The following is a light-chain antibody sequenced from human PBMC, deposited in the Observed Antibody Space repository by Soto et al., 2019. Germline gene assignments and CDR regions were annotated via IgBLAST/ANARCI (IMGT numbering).Light chain of an antibody. J-gene: IGKJ4*01. CDR1: QSVSSSC. CDR3: HQYGSSPLT. V-gene: IGKV3-20*01. Sequence: EIVLTQSPGTLSLSPGERATLSCRASQSVSSSCLAWYQQKPGQAPRLLIYGASSRATGIPDRFSGSGSGTVFTLTISRLEPEDFAVYYCHQYGSSPLTFGGGTKVEIK. CDR2: GAS.